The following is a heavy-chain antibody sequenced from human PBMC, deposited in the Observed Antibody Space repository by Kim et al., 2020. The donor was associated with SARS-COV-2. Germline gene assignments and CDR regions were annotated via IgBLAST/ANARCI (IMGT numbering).Heavy chain of an antibody. CDR3: VRKDCSGGSCAFDP. J-gene: IGHJ5*02. D-gene: IGHD2-15*01. V-gene: IGHV3-74*01. Sequence: ADSLNGRFTISRDNAKNTLYLQMNSLRAEDTAVYYCVRKDCSGGSCAFDPWGQGTLVTVSS.